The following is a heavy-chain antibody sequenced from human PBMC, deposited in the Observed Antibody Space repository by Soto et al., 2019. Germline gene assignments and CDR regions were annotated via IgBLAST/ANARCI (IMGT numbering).Heavy chain of an antibody. V-gene: IGHV3-23*01. D-gene: IGHD6-19*01. CDR1: GFTFSSYA. Sequence: GGSLRLSCAASGFTFSSYAMSWVRQAPGKGLVWVSAISGSGGSTYYADSVKGRFTISRDNSKNTLYLQMNSLRAEDTAVYYCAKRMGIAVAGPYYYYGMDVWGQGTTVTVSS. CDR3: AKRMGIAVAGPYYYYGMDV. CDR2: ISGSGGST. J-gene: IGHJ6*02.